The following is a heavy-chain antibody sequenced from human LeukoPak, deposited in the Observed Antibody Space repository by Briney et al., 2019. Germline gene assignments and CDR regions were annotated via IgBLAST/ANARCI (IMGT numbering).Heavy chain of an antibody. D-gene: IGHD2-2*01. CDR1: GGTFSSYA. J-gene: IGHJ4*02. CDR3: ARTEIVVVPAAYDY. Sequence: SVKVSCKASGGTFSSYAISWVRQAPGQGLEWMGGIIPIFGTANYAQKFQGRVTITADESTSTAYMELSSLRSDDTAVYYCARTEIVVVPAAYDYWGQGTLVTVSS. V-gene: IGHV1-69*13. CDR2: IIPIFGTA.